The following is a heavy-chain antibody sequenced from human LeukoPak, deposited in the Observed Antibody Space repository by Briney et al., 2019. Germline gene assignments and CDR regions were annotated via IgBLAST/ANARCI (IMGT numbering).Heavy chain of an antibody. D-gene: IGHD4-17*01. CDR3: ARGDYADYPIDY. J-gene: IGHJ4*02. Sequence: GGSLRLSCAASGFTFSSYGMHWVRQAPGKGLEWVAVIWYDGSNKYYADSVKGRFTISRDNSKNTLYLQMNSLRAEDTAVYYCARGDYADYPIDYWGQGTLVTVSS. CDR2: IWYDGSNK. V-gene: IGHV3-33*01. CDR1: GFTFSSYG.